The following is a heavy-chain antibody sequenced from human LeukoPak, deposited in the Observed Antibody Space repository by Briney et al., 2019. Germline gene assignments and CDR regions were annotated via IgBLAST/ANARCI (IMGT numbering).Heavy chain of an antibody. CDR2: ISSSSSYI. D-gene: IGHD3-9*01. V-gene: IGHV3-21*04. CDR3: ARGCCSVSGLYFEF. J-gene: IGHJ4*02. CDR1: GFTFSSYS. Sequence: GGSLRLSCAASGFTFSSYSMNWVRQAPGKGLEWVSSISSSSSYINYADSVKGRFTISRDNAKNSLYLQMNGLRVEDTAVYYCARGCCSVSGLYFEFWGQGSLVTVSS.